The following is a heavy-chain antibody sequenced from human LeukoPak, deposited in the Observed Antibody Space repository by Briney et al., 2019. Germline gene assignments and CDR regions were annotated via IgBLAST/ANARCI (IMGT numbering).Heavy chain of an antibody. J-gene: IGHJ4*02. Sequence: GGSLRLSCAASGFTFSGYSMNWVRQAPGKGLEWVSSISGSSSYIYYADSVKGRFTISRDNAKNSLYLQMNSLRAEDTAVYYCARGLYGSGTEGDYWGQGTLVTVSS. V-gene: IGHV3-21*01. CDR3: ARGLYGSGTEGDY. D-gene: IGHD3-10*01. CDR2: ISGSSSYI. CDR1: GFTFSGYS.